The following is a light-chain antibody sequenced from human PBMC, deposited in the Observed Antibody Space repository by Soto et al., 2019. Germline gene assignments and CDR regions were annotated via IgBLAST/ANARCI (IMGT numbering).Light chain of an antibody. V-gene: IGKV3D-15*01. Sequence: EIVMTQSPATLSVSPGERATLSCRASQSVNSTYLAWYQQKPGQAPRLLIYGISKRAPDIPDRFSGSGSGTEFTLTISSLQPEDFATYYCQQHGQWPITFGQGTRLEIK. J-gene: IGKJ5*01. CDR3: QQHGQWPIT. CDR1: QSVNSTY. CDR2: GIS.